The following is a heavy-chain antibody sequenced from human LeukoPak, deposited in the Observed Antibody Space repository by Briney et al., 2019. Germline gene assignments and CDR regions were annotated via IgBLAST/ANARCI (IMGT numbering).Heavy chain of an antibody. CDR2: ISTAGHFI. D-gene: IGHD3-3*01. Sequence: GGSLRLSCATSGFSFSGHSMNWVRQAPGKGLEWVSSISTAGHFIYYADSVKGRFTISRDDAKNLLYLQMDSLTADDTAIYYCARVYGGYMVDYFYYRVVWARGTTVTVS. CDR3: ARVYGGYMVDYFYYRVV. V-gene: IGHV3-21*01. J-gene: IGHJ6*03. CDR1: GFSFSGHS.